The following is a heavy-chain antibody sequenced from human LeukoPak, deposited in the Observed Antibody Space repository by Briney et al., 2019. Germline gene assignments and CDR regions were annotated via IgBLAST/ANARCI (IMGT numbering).Heavy chain of an antibody. J-gene: IGHJ4*02. CDR3: ANDLAAAAGERTRDY. V-gene: IGHV3-11*04. Sequence: PGGSLRLSCAASGFTFSDYYMSWIRQAPGKGLEWVSYISSSGSTIYYADSVKGRFTISRDNAKNSLYLQMNSLRAEDTAVYYCANDLAAAAGERTRDYWGQGTLVTASS. D-gene: IGHD6-13*01. CDR1: GFTFSDYY. CDR2: ISSSGSTI.